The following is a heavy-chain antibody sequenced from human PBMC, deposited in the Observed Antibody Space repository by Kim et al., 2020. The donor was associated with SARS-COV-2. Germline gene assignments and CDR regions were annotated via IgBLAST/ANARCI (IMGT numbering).Heavy chain of an antibody. V-gene: IGHV4-59*01. CDR1: GGSISSYY. Sequence: SETLSLTCTVSGGSISSYYWSWIRQPPGKGLEWIGYIYYSGSTNYNPSLKSRVTISVDTSKNQFSLKLSSVTAADTAVYYCARVPISGYSSGDNWFDPWGQGTLVTVSS. D-gene: IGHD6-19*01. CDR3: ARVPISGYSSGDNWFDP. CDR2: IYYSGST. J-gene: IGHJ5*02.